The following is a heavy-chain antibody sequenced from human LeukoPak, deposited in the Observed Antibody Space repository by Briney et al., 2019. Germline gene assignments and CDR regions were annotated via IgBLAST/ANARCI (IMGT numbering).Heavy chain of an antibody. CDR3: ARGSNSGSFRPDF. V-gene: IGHV3-23*01. CDR2: IRASDGST. Sequence: GGSVRLSCAASGFSFVSHAMSWVRQAPGKGLGWVSGIRASDGSTYYADSVKGRFTSSRDNSKNTLYLQLNSLRAEDRAVYYCARGSNSGSFRPDFWGQGTLASVSS. D-gene: IGHD1-26*01. CDR1: GFSFVSHA. J-gene: IGHJ4*02.